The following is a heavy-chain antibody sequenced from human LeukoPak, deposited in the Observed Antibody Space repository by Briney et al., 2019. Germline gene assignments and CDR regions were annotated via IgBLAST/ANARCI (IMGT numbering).Heavy chain of an antibody. D-gene: IGHD5-18*01. CDR1: GGSISSHY. J-gene: IGHJ6*03. CDR2: IYYSGST. Sequence: SETLSLTCTVSGGSISSHYWSWIRQPPGKGLEWIGYIYYSGSTNYNPSLKSRVTISVDTSKNQFSLKLSSVTAADTAVYYCARDVQLPPHYYYMDVWGKGITVTVSS. CDR3: ARDVQLPPHYYYMDV. V-gene: IGHV4-59*11.